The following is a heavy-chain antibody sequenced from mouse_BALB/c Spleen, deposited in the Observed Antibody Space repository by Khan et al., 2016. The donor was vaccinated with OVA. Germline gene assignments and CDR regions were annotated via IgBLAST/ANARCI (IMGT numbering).Heavy chain of an antibody. CDR3: VAIPGPPYNIDY. CDR2: INPTSGYA. V-gene: IGHV1-4*01. Sequence: QVQLQQSGAELARPGASVKMSCKASGYSFTNCTMHWVKQRPGQGLEWIGYINPTSGYANYNQKFKDKATLTVDTSSTTAYLQLSSLTSDDSAVLYCVAIPGPPYNIDYWGQGTTLTVSS. CDR1: GYSFTNCT. D-gene: IGHD6-1*01. J-gene: IGHJ2*01.